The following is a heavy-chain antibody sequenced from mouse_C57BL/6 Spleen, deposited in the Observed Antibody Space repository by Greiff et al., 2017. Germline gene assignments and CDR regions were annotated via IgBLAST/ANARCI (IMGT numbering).Heavy chain of an antibody. J-gene: IGHJ3*01. Sequence: VQLQQSGAELVRPGTSVKLSCKASGYTFTSYWMHWVKQRPGQGLEWIGVIDPSDSYTNYNQKFKGKATLTVDTSSSTAYMQLSSLTSEDSAVYYCARGPDGNYVGWFAYWGQGTLVTVSA. D-gene: IGHD2-1*01. V-gene: IGHV1-59*01. CDR3: ARGPDGNYVGWFAY. CDR2: IDPSDSYT. CDR1: GYTFTSYW.